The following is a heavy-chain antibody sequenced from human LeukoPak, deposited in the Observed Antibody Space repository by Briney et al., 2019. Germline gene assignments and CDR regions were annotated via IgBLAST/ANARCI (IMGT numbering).Heavy chain of an antibody. D-gene: IGHD3-22*01. CDR2: IYWKSDRI. CDR1: GFTLNDYA. J-gene: IGHJ4*02. CDR3: ARVQNSYHYDSSGYAYY. Sequence: GGSLRLSCAASGFTLNDYAMHWVRQAPGKGLEWVSGIYWKSDRIDYADSVKGRFTISRDNSKNTLYLQMSSLRAEDTAVYYCARVQNSYHYDSSGYAYYWGQGTLVTVSS. V-gene: IGHV3-9*01.